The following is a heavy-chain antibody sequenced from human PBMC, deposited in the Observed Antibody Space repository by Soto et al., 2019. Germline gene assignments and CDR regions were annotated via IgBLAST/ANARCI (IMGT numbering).Heavy chain of an antibody. CDR2: ISYDGSNK. CDR1: GFTFSSYA. Sequence: QVQLVESGGGVVQPGRSLRLSCAASGFTFSSYAMHWVRQAPGKRLEWVAVISYDGSNKYYADSVKGRFTISRDNSKNTLYLQVNSLTAEDTAAYYCARPLWRDDYNWGYFDLWGRGTLVTVSS. J-gene: IGHJ2*01. D-gene: IGHD4-4*01. CDR3: ARPLWRDDYNWGYFDL. V-gene: IGHV3-30-3*01.